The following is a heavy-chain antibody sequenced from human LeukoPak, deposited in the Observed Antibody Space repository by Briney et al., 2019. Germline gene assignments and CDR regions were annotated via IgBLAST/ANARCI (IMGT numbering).Heavy chain of an antibody. J-gene: IGHJ4*02. CDR1: GYTLTELP. CDR2: FDPEDGET. V-gene: IGHV1-24*01. Sequence: GASVKVSCKVSGYTLTELPMHWVRQAPGKGLEWMGGFDPEDGETIYAQKFQGRVTMTEDTSTDTAYMELSSLRSEDTAVYYCATGLLWFGESSRDYWGQGTLVTVSS. D-gene: IGHD3-10*01. CDR3: ATGLLWFGESSRDY.